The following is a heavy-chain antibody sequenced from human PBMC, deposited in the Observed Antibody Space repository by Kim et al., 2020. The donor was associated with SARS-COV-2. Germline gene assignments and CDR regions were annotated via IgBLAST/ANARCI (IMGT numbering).Heavy chain of an antibody. CDR3: ARIGYDSSARSAFDI. V-gene: IGHV4-59*01. J-gene: IGHJ3*02. D-gene: IGHD3-22*01. Sequence: PPLESRVTISVDTSKNQVSLKLSLVTAADTAVYYCARIGYDSSARSAFDIWGQGTMVTVSS.